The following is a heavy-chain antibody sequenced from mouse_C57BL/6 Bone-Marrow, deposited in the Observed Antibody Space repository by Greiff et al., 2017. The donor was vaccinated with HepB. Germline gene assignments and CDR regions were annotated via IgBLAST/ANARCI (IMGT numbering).Heavy chain of an antibody. CDR1: GYSFTGYY. V-gene: IGHV1-31*01. CDR3: ARHDFDY. Sequence: EVKLVESGPELVKPGASVKISCKASGYSFTGYYMHWVKQSHGNILDWIGYIYPYNGVSSYNQKFKGKATLTVDKSSSTAYMQLSSLTSEYSAVYFCARHDFDYWGQGTTLTVSS. J-gene: IGHJ2*01. D-gene: IGHD2-4*01. CDR2: IYPYNGVS.